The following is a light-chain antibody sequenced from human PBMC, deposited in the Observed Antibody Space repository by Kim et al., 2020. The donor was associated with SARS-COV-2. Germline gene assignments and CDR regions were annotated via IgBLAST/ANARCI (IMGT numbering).Light chain of an antibody. CDR3: QQYNNLPRT. V-gene: IGKV1-33*01. Sequence: ASVGDRVTITCRASQDISNYLTWYQQKPGKAPKLLIYDASTLQTGVSSRFSGSGSGTDFTFTISSLQPEDVATYYCQQYNNLPRTFGGGTKVDIK. J-gene: IGKJ4*02. CDR1: QDISNY. CDR2: DAS.